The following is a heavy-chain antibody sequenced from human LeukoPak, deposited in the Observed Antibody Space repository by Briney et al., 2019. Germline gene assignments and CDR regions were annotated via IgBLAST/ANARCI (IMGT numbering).Heavy chain of an antibody. Sequence: GGSLRLSCTASGLTFSNSGFNWVRQAPGKGLEWVASIGPTGSDRYHADSIKGRFTISRDNANNFLYLQMNSLRAEDTAVYYCATETNGRHYDYWGQGTLLTVSS. CDR2: IGPTGSDR. CDR3: ATETNGRHYDY. J-gene: IGHJ4*02. D-gene: IGHD1-14*01. CDR1: GLTFSNSG. V-gene: IGHV3-21*06.